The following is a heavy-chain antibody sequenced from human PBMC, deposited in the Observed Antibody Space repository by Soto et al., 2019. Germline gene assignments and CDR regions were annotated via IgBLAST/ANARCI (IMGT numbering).Heavy chain of an antibody. D-gene: IGHD3-10*01. CDR3: AISVDYGSGSYGFDY. Sequence: SQTLSLTCVISGDRVSSNSAAWNWIRQSPSRGLEWLGRTYYRSKWYNDYAISVKSRITIKPDTSKNQFSLQLNSVTPEDTAVYYCAISVDYGSGSYGFDYWGQGTLVTVSS. CDR1: GDRVSSNSAA. V-gene: IGHV6-1*01. CDR2: TYYRSKWYN. J-gene: IGHJ4*02.